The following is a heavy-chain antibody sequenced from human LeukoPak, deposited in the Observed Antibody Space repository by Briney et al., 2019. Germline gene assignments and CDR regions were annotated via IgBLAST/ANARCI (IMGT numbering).Heavy chain of an antibody. J-gene: IGHJ6*03. D-gene: IGHD6-13*01. Sequence: SETLSLTCTVSGGSISSYYWSWIRQPPGKGLEWIGYIYYSGSTNYNPSLKSRVTISVDTSKNQFSLKLSSVTAADTAVYYCAKTYLGRYSSSWPLKYYYYYYYMDVWGKGTTVTVSS. CDR1: GGSISSYY. CDR3: AKTYLGRYSSSWPLKYYYYYYYMDV. V-gene: IGHV4-59*01. CDR2: IYYSGST.